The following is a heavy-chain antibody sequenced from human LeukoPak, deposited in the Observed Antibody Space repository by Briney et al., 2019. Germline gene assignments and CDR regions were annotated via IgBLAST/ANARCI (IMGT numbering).Heavy chain of an antibody. D-gene: IGHD3-3*01. CDR1: GGSFSGYY. CDR2: IYCSGST. J-gene: IGHJ4*02. V-gene: IGHV4-34*01. CDR3: ASTIYDFWSGYYDY. Sequence: SETLSLTCAVYGGSFSGYYWGWIRQPPGKGLEWIGSIYCSGSTYYNPSLKSRVTISVDTSKNQFSLKLSSVTAADTAVYYCASTIYDFWSGYYDYWGQGTLVTVSP.